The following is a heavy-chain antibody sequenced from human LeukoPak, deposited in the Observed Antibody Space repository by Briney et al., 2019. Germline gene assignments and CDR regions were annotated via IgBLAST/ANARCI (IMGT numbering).Heavy chain of an antibody. CDR2: ISGSGGST. Sequence: GGSLRLSCAASGFTFSSYAMSWVRQAPGKGLEWVSAISGSGGSTYYADSVKGRFTISRDNSKNTLYLQMNSLRAEDTAVYSCAKVSSGYYYGDDYWGQGTLVTVSS. J-gene: IGHJ4*02. CDR1: GFTFSSYA. D-gene: IGHD3-22*01. V-gene: IGHV3-23*01. CDR3: AKVSSGYYYGDDY.